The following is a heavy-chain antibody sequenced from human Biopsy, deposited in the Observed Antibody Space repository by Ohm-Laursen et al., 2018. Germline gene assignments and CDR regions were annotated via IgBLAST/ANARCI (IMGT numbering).Heavy chain of an antibody. CDR3: ARGPHSGSHSCFDY. Sequence: SVKVSCKAPGGTFSNYGVNWVRQAPGQGLEWMGGIIPMFGTANYAQMFQGRVTISADESTSTSYMELSSLTTEDTAIYYCARGPHSGSHSCFDYWGQGTRVTVSS. V-gene: IGHV1-69*13. CDR1: GGTFSNYG. J-gene: IGHJ4*02. CDR2: IIPMFGTA. D-gene: IGHD1-26*01.